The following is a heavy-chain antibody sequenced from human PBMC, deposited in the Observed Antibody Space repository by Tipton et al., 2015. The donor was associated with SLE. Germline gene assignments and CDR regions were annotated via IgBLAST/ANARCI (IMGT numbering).Heavy chain of an antibody. Sequence: TLSLTCTVSGGSISSYYWSWIRQPPGKGLEWIGYIFTSGGANYNPSLKSRVTISVDTSKSQFSLKLSSVTAADTAVYYCAKEGMGTMRDAFDIWGQGTKVTVSS. CDR1: GGSISSYY. CDR3: AKEGMGTMRDAFDI. V-gene: IGHV4-4*08. J-gene: IGHJ3*02. D-gene: IGHD5-24*01. CDR2: IFTSGGA.